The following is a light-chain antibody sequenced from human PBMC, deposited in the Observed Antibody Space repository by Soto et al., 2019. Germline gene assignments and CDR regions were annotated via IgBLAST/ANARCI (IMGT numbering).Light chain of an antibody. V-gene: IGKV3-15*01. CDR2: GAS. CDR1: QSVSSN. Sequence: EIVMTQSPATLSVSPGERATLSCRASQSVSSNLAWYQQKPGQAPRLLIYGASTRATGIPARFSGSGSGTDSTLTISSLQSEDFAVYYGQQYNNWPGTFGQGTKVEIK. J-gene: IGKJ1*01. CDR3: QQYNNWPGT.